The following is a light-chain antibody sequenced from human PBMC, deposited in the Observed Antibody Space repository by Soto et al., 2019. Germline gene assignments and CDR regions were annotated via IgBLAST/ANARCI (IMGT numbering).Light chain of an antibody. CDR1: QSVSSY. CDR3: QQRSNWPPWT. V-gene: IGKV3-11*01. Sequence: EIVLTQSPATLSLSLGERATLSCRASQSVSSYLAWYQQKPGQATRLLIYDASNRATGIPARFSGSGSGTDFTLTISSLEPEDFAVYYCQQRSNWPPWTFGQGTKVEIK. J-gene: IGKJ1*01. CDR2: DAS.